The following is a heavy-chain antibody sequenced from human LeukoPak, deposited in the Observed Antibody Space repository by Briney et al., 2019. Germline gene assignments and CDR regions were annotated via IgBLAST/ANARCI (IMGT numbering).Heavy chain of an antibody. D-gene: IGHD4-17*01. CDR2: MNPNSGNT. CDR1: GYTFTSYD. Sequence: GASVKVSCKASGYTFTSYDINWVRQATGQGLEWMGWMNPNSGNTGYAQKFQGRATITRNTSISTAYMELSSLRSEDTAVYYCARGYPRPTGEEAHFDYWGQGTLVTVSS. V-gene: IGHV1-8*03. CDR3: ARGYPRPTGEEAHFDY. J-gene: IGHJ4*02.